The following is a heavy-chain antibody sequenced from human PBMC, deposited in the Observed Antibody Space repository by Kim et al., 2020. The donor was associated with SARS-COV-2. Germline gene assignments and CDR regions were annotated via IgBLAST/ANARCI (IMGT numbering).Heavy chain of an antibody. CDR1: GYTLTSYG. CDR3: ASNNRRWFGEYLRLYYYGMDV. J-gene: IGHJ6*02. D-gene: IGHD3-10*01. CDR2: ISAYNGNT. V-gene: IGHV1-18*01. Sequence: ASVKVSCKASGYTLTSYGISWVRQAPGQGLEWMGWISAYNGNTNYAQKLQGRVTMTTDTSTSTAYMELRSLRSDDTAVYYCASNNRRWFGEYLRLYYYGMDVWGQGTTVTVSS.